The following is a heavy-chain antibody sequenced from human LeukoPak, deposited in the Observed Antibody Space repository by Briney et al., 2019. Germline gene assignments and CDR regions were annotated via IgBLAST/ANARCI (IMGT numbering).Heavy chain of an antibody. V-gene: IGHV3-48*04. Sequence: GGSLRLSCAASGFTFSTYHMDWVRQAPGKGLEWVSYISSSSSTIYYADSVKGRFTISRDNAKNSLYLQMNSLRAEDTAVYYCARDTGYSSGWGILFDYWGQGTLVTVSS. CDR1: GFTFSTYH. D-gene: IGHD6-19*01. CDR3: ARDTGYSSGWGILFDY. CDR2: ISSSSSTI. J-gene: IGHJ4*02.